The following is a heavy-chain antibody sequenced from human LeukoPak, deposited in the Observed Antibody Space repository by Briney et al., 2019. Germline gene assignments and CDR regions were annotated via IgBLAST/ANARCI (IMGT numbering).Heavy chain of an antibody. J-gene: IGHJ4*02. CDR2: INPNSGGT. Sequence: GASVKVSCKASGYTFTGYYMHWVRQAPGQGLEWMGWINPNSGGTNYAQKFQGRVTMTRDTSISTAYMELSRLRSDDTAVYYCARVSLFSPRPSWYFDYWGQGTLVTVSS. CDR3: ARVSLFSPRPSWYFDY. CDR1: GYTFTGYY. V-gene: IGHV1-2*02. D-gene: IGHD1-1*01.